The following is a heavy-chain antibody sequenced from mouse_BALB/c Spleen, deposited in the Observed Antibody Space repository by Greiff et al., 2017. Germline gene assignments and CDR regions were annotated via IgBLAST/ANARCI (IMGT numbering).Heavy chain of an antibody. Sequence: DVMLVESGGGLVKPGGSLKLSCAASGFAFSSYDMSWVRQTPEKRLEWVAYISSGGGSTYYPDTVKGRFTISRDNAKNTLYLQMSSLKSEDTAMYYCARQILYYYAMDYWGQGTSVTVSS. CDR2: ISSGGGST. CDR3: ARQILYYYAMDY. V-gene: IGHV5-12-1*01. CDR1: GFAFSSYD. J-gene: IGHJ4*01.